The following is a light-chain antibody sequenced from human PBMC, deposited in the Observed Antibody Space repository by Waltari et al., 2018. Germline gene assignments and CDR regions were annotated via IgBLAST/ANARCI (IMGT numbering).Light chain of an antibody. CDR1: QTIRNN. V-gene: IGKV3-15*01. CDR3: QQYSDWPLT. CDR2: SAS. J-gene: IGKJ4*01. Sequence: DIVMTQSPATLSVSPGDRAILSCRASQTIRNNFLAWYQQKPGQPPRLLIESASTRASGIPARVSGSGSGTEFTLAISGLQSEDFAVYYCQQYSDWPLTFGGGTKVEIK.